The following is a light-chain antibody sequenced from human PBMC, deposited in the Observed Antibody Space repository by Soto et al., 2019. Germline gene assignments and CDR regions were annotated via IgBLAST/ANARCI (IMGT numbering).Light chain of an antibody. J-gene: IGLJ1*01. CDR3: SSYTNTSTLV. CDR2: EVS. V-gene: IGLV2-14*03. Sequence: QSVLTQPASVSGSPGQSITISCAGTSSDLGAYKYVAWYQQHPDKAPKLILYEVSRRPSGVSNRFSGSKSGNTASLAISGLLAEDDADYSCSSYTNTSTLVFGTGTKLTVL. CDR1: SSDLGAYKY.